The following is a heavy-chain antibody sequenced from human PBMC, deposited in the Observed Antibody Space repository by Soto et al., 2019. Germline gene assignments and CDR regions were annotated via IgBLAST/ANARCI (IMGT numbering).Heavy chain of an antibody. Sequence: PGGSLRLSCAASGFTFSSYGMHWVRQAPGKGLEWVAVISYDGSNKYYADSVKGRFTISRDNSKNTLYLQMNSLRAEDTAVYYCAKDIRNYYDSSGSNPNPFDPWGQGTLVTVSS. V-gene: IGHV3-30*18. CDR3: AKDIRNYYDSSGSNPNPFDP. J-gene: IGHJ5*02. CDR1: GFTFSSYG. D-gene: IGHD3-22*01. CDR2: ISYDGSNK.